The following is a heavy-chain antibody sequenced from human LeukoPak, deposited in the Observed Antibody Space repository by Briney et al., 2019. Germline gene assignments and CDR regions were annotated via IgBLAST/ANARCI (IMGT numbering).Heavy chain of an antibody. CDR3: ASKYDILTGFDY. J-gene: IGHJ4*02. CDR2: ISSSGSSI. Sequence: GGSLRLSCAASGFTYSDYYMSWIRQAPGKGLEWVSYISSSGSSIYYADSVKGRFTISRDNAKNSLYLQMNSLRAEDTAVYYCASKYDILTGFDYWGQGTRVTVSS. V-gene: IGHV3-11*01. CDR1: GFTYSDYY. D-gene: IGHD3-9*01.